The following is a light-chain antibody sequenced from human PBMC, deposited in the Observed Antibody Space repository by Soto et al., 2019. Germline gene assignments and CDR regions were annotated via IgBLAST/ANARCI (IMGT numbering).Light chain of an antibody. CDR1: QSISSW. J-gene: IGKJ2*01. V-gene: IGKV1-5*01. CDR3: QQYNSDPYT. Sequence: DIQMTQSPSTLSASVGDRVTITCRASQSISSWLAWYQQKPGKAPKLLIYDASSLESGVPSRFSGSGSGTEFTLTISNLQPDDFATYYCQQYNSDPYTFGQGTKLEIK. CDR2: DAS.